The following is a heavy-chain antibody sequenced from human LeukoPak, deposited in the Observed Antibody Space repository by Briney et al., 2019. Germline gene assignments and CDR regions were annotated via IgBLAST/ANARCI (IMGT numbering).Heavy chain of an antibody. D-gene: IGHD3-22*01. Sequence: PSETLSLTCAIYGGSISPYYWGYFRQPPGGGLEWIGEIGHSGRINYHPSLKSRVSISMDTSNKQFSLKLTSVTAADTAVYYCARGIYYDSSGRVYYYYMDVWGKGTTVTVSS. CDR1: GGSISPYY. CDR2: IGHSGRI. CDR3: ARGIYYDSSGRVYYYYMDV. V-gene: IGHV4-34*01. J-gene: IGHJ6*03.